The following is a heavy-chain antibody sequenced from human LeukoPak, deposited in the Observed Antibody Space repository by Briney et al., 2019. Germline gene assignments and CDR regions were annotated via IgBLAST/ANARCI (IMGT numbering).Heavy chain of an antibody. D-gene: IGHD3-22*01. J-gene: IGHJ1*01. CDR2: ISSSNSYT. CDR3: ASLTYYFDSSGYYPGYFQH. V-gene: IGHV3-11*03. CDR1: GFTFSDYY. Sequence: PGGSLRLSCAASGFTFSDYYMSWIRQAPGKGLEWVSYISSSNSYTNYADSVKGRFYADSVKGRFTISRDNAKNSLSLQMNSLRAEDTAVYYCASLTYYFDSSGYYPGYFQHWGQGTLVTVSS.